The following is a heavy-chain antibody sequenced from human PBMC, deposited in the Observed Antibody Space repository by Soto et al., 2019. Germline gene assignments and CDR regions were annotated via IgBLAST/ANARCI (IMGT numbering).Heavy chain of an antibody. CDR3: AKGNIGYYFDY. J-gene: IGHJ4*02. V-gene: IGHV3-23*01. D-gene: IGHD3-22*01. CDR1: GFTFSSYA. Sequence: SLRLSCAASGFTFSSYAMTWVRQAPGQGLEWVSAITYNSDTTYYADSVKGRSTISRDNSKNTLYLEMNSLRAEDTAIYYCAKGNIGYYFDYWGQGSVVTVSS. CDR2: ITYNSDTT.